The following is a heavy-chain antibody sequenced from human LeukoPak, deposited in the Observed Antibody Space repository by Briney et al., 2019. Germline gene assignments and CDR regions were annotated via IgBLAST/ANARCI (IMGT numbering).Heavy chain of an antibody. D-gene: IGHD2-2*01. CDR1: GFTFSNAW. CDR2: ISSSSYI. CDR3: ARDLTVPFDY. Sequence: GGSLRLSCAASGFTFSNAWMNWVRQAPGKGLEWVSSISSSSYIYYADSVKGRFTISRDNAKNSLYLQMNSLRAEDTAVYYCARDLTVPFDYWGQGTLVTVSS. J-gene: IGHJ4*02. V-gene: IGHV3-69-1*01.